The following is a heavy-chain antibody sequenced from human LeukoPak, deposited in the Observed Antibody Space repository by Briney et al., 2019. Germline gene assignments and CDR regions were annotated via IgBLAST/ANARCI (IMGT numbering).Heavy chain of an antibody. CDR1: GFTFSSYA. CDR3: AREPRGGNWFDP. D-gene: IGHD3-10*01. J-gene: IGHJ5*02. CDR2: ISSSGSTI. Sequence: GGSLRLSCAASGFTFSSYAMSWIRQAPGKGLEWVSYISSSGSTIYYAGSVKGRFTISRDNAKNSLYLQMNSLRAEDTAAYYCAREPRGGNWFDPWGQGTLVTVSS. V-gene: IGHV3-11*01.